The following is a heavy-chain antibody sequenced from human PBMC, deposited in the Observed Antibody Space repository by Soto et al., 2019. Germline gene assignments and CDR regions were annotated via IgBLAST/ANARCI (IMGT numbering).Heavy chain of an antibody. V-gene: IGHV1-69*01. Sequence: QVKLVQPGAEVKKPGSPVKVSCKASGATFSSYAISWVRQAPGQGLEWMGGIIPIFGTANYAQKFQGRVTITADESTSTAYMELSSLRSEDTAVYYCARALRFAEYFQHWGQGTLVTVSS. CDR3: ARALRFAEYFQH. D-gene: IGHD3-10*01. J-gene: IGHJ1*01. CDR2: IIPIFGTA. CDR1: GATFSSYA.